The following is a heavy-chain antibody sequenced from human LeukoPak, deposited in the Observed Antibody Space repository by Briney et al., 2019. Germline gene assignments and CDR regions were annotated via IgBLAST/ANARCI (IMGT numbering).Heavy chain of an antibody. J-gene: IGHJ4*02. CDR1: GYTFSGYY. V-gene: IGHV1-2*06. Sequence: ASVKVSCKASGYTFSGYYMHWVRQAPGQGLEWMGRINPNSGGTNYAQKFQGRVTMTRDTSISTAYMELSSLRAEDTAVYYCARVNSGSYPFDYWGQRNLVTVSS. CDR2: INPNSGGT. CDR3: ARVNSGSYPFDY. D-gene: IGHD1-26*01.